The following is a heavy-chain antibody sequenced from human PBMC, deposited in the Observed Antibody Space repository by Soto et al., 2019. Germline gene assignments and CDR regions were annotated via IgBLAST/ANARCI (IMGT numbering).Heavy chain of an antibody. CDR2: INPSGGST. J-gene: IGHJ4*02. D-gene: IGHD3-3*01. V-gene: IGHV1-46*01. Sequence: GASVKVSCKASGYTFTSYYMHWVRQAPGQGLEWMGIINPSGGSTSYAQKFQGRVTMTRDTSTSTVYMELSSLRSEDTAVYYCARGHDVWNDFWSGQTDFDYWGQGTLVTVSS. CDR3: ARGHDVWNDFWSGQTDFDY. CDR1: GYTFTSYY.